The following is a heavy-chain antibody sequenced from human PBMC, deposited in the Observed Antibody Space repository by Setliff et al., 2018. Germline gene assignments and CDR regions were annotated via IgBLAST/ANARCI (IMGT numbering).Heavy chain of an antibody. CDR2: ISHEGSTK. V-gene: IGHV3-30*03. CDR1: GFTLSGYG. Sequence: PGGSLRLSCAASGFTLSGYGMHWVRQAPGKGLEWVAIISHEGSTKYYADSVKGRFAISRDNSKNTLYLQMNRLRAEDTAVYYCARGIAAAGSLDYWGPGTLVTVSS. J-gene: IGHJ4*02. D-gene: IGHD6-13*01. CDR3: ARGIAAAGSLDY.